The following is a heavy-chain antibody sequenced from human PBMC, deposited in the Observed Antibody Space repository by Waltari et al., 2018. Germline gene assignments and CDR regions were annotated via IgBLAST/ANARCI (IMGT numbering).Heavy chain of an antibody. CDR2: INWNGGST. CDR3: ARSQTVTNDPFDY. CDR1: FPFDDYG. V-gene: IGHV3-20*03. Sequence: EVQLVESGGGVVRPGFPFDDYGMRWVRQAPGKGLEWVSGINWNGGSTGYADSVKGRFTISRDNAKNSLYLQMNSLRAEDTALYYCARSQTVTNDPFDYWGQGTLVTVSS. D-gene: IGHD4-17*01. J-gene: IGHJ4*02.